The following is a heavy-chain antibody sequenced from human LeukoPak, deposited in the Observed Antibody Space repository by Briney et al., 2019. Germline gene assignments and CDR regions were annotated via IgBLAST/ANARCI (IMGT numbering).Heavy chain of an antibody. CDR1: GFTVSSNY. CDR3: AGEGGSGSYYPPLGY. CDR2: IYSGGST. Sequence: PGGSLRLSCAASGFTVSSNYMSWVRQAPGKGLEWGSVIYSGGSTYYADSVKGRFTISRDSSKNTLYLQMNSLRAEDTAVYYCAGEGGSGSYYPPLGYWGQGTLVTVSS. J-gene: IGHJ4*02. V-gene: IGHV3-66*01. D-gene: IGHD3-10*01.